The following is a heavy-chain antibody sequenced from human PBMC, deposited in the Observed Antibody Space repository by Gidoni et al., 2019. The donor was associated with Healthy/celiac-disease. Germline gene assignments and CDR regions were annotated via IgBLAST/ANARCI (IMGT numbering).Heavy chain of an antibody. J-gene: IGHJ6*03. Sequence: QVQLVQAGAEVTKPEASVKVSGKDSGYNFTSYDINWVRQATGQGLEWMGWMNPNSGNTGYAQKFQGSVTMTRNTSISTAYMELSSLRSEDTAVYYCARGGLPNHPYYYYYMDVWGKGTTVTVSS. CDR2: MNPNSGNT. V-gene: IGHV1-8*01. CDR1: GYNFTSYD. CDR3: ARGGLPNHPYYYYYMDV.